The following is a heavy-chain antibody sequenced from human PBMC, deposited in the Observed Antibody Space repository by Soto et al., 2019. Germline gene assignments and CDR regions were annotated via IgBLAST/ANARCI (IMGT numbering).Heavy chain of an antibody. J-gene: IGHJ4*02. CDR1: GGTFSSYA. CDR3: ARVVDDRPDY. CDR2: IIPIFGTA. V-gene: IGHV1-69*13. Sequence: GASVKVSCKASGGTFSSYAISWVRQAPGQGLEWMGGIIPIFGTANYAQKFQGRVTITADESTSTAYMELSSLRPEDTAVYYCARVVDDRPDYWGQGTLVTVSS. D-gene: IGHD1-26*01.